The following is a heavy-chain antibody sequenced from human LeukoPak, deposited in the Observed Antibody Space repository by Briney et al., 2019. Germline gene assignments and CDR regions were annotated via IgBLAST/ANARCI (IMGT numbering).Heavy chain of an antibody. J-gene: IGHJ6*02. CDR1: GFTVSTNY. Sequence: PGGSLRLSCAASGFTVSTNYMNWVRQAPGRGLEWVSVIYSGGSTYYVDSVKGRFTISRDNSKNTLHLLMNSLRAEDTAVYFCARSKPPAVKDHYGLDVWGQGTTVTVSS. CDR3: ARSKPPAVKDHYGLDV. D-gene: IGHD6-13*01. CDR2: IYSGGST. V-gene: IGHV3-66*01.